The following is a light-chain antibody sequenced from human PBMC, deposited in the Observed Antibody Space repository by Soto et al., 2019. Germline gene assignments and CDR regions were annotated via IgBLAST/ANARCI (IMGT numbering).Light chain of an antibody. CDR1: SSDVGGFNY. V-gene: IGLV2-11*01. CDR3: CSYAGRYTYV. CDR2: DVS. J-gene: IGLJ1*01. Sequence: QSALTQPRSVSGSPGQSVTMSCTGTSSDVGGFNYVSWHQQHPGKAPKLMIYDVSKRPSGVPDRFSGSKSDNTASLTISGLQAEDEADYYCCSYAGRYTYVFGTGTKVTVL.